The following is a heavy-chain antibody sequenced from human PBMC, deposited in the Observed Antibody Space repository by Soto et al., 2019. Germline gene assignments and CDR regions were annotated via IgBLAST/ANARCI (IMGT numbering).Heavy chain of an antibody. CDR3: TTDLWFGELLRY. CDR2: IKSKTDGGTT. Sequence: EVQLVESGGGLVQPGGSLRLSCAASGFTFSNAWMSWVRQAPGKGLEWVGRIKSKTDGGTTDYAAPVKGRFTISRDDSKNTLYLQMNSLKTEDTAVYYCTTDLWFGELLRYWGQGTLVTVSS. D-gene: IGHD3-10*01. CDR1: GFTFSNAW. J-gene: IGHJ4*02. V-gene: IGHV3-15*01.